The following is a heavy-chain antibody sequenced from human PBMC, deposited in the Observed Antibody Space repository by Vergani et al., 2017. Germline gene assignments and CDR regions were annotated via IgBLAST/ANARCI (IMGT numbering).Heavy chain of an antibody. V-gene: IGHV4-39*01. CDR2: IYYSGST. CDR1: GASIRSSNYY. Sequence: QLQLQESGPGLVKPSATLSLTCSVPGASIRSSNYYWGWIRPPPGKGLEWISRIYYSGSTYYNPSLKSRVTISVDTSTNQFSLKLSSVTAADTAVYFCARHSTVEWLVKLGWFDPWGQGILVTVSS. CDR3: ARHSTVEWLVKLGWFDP. D-gene: IGHD6-19*01. J-gene: IGHJ5*02.